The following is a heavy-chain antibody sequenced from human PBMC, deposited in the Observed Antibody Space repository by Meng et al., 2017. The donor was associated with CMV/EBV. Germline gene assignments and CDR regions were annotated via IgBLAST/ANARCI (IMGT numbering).Heavy chain of an antibody. CDR2: IWYDGSNK. CDR1: GSTFSSYG. V-gene: IGHV3-33*06. Sequence: GESLKISCAASGSTFSSYGLHWVRQAPRKRLEWVAVIWYDGSNKYYADSVKGRFTISRDNSKNTLYLQMNSLRAEDTAVYYCAKVKGWYYYGMDVWGQGTTVTVSS. D-gene: IGHD2-15*01. CDR3: AKVKGWYYYGMDV. J-gene: IGHJ6*02.